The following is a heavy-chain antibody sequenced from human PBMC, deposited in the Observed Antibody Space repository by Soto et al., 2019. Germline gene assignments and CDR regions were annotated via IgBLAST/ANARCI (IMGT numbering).Heavy chain of an antibody. CDR1: GFTFSSYW. CDR2: INPDGSAT. D-gene: IGHD5-18*01. V-gene: IGHV3-74*01. CDR3: GRGGSDSPMAPGY. Sequence: GGSLRLSCAASGFTFSSYWMHWVRQAPGKVLVWVSRINPDGSATNYADSVKGRFTISRDNAKNTLYLQMNSLRAEDTAVFYCGRGGSDSPMAPGYWGQGPLVTVSS. J-gene: IGHJ4*02.